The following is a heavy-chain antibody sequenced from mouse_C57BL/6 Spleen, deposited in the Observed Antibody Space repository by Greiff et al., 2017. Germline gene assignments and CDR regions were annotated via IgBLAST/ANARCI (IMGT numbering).Heavy chain of an antibody. Sequence: EVKLMESEGGLVQPGSSMKLSCTASGFTFSDYYMAWVRQVPEKGLEWVANINSDGSSTYYLDSLKSRFIISRDNAKNILYLQMSSLKSEDTATYYCARVPLWGAMDDWGQGTSVTVSS. CDR3: ARVPLWGAMDD. J-gene: IGHJ4*01. CDR1: GFTFSDYY. V-gene: IGHV5-16*01. CDR2: INSDGSST. D-gene: IGHD1-1*01.